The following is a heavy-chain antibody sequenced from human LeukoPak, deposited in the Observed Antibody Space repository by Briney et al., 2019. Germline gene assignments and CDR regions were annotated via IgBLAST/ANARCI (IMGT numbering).Heavy chain of an antibody. CDR3: AREVSAVAGTRLYYFDY. Sequence: GASVKVSCKASGGPFSSYAISWVRQAPGQGLEWMGRIIPIFGTANYAQKFQGRVTITTDESTSTAYMELSSLRSEDTAVYYCAREVSAVAGTRLYYFDYWGQGTLVTVSS. J-gene: IGHJ4*02. V-gene: IGHV1-69*05. CDR1: GGPFSSYA. D-gene: IGHD6-19*01. CDR2: IIPIFGTA.